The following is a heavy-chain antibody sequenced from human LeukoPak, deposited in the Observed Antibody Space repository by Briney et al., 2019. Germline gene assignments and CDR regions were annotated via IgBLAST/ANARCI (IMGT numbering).Heavy chain of an antibody. V-gene: IGHV4-59*08. CDR1: GGSISSYY. CDR2: IYYSGST. CDR3: ARHQSPRPHSFDY. J-gene: IGHJ4*02. Sequence: SETLSLTCTVSGGSISSYYWSWIRQPPGKGLEWIGYIYYSGSTNYNPSLKSRVTMSVDTSKNQFSLKLSSVTAADTALYYCARHQSPRPHSFDYWGQGTLVTVFS.